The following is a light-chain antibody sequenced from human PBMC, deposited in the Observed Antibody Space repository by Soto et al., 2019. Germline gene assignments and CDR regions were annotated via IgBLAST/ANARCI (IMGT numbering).Light chain of an antibody. Sequence: QSVLTQPASVSGSPGQSITISCTGTSSDVGSYNLVSWYQQHPGKPPKLMIYEGTKRPSGVSDRFSGSRSGNTASLTISGLQAEDEADYYCCSYASSTTYVFGTGTKVTVL. CDR2: EGT. V-gene: IGLV2-23*01. J-gene: IGLJ1*01. CDR3: CSYASSTTYV. CDR1: SSDVGSYNL.